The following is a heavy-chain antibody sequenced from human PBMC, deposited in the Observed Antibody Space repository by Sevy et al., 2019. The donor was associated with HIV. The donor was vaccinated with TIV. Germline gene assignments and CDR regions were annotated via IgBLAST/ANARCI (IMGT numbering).Heavy chain of an antibody. CDR2: TYYRSKWYA. CDR3: ARAVTTLDGKGWNYFDS. Sequence: SQTLSLTCGISGDSVSSKGAAWNWIRQSPSRVLEWLGRTYYRSKWYATYAVSVKSRLIINPDTSKNQFSLHLNSVTPEEAAVYYCARAVTTLDGKGWNYFDSWGQGTLVTVSS. V-gene: IGHV6-1*01. J-gene: IGHJ4*02. D-gene: IGHD4-17*01. CDR1: GDSVSSKGAA.